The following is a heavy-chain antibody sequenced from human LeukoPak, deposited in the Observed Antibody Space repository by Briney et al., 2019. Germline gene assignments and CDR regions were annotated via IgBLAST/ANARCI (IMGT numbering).Heavy chain of an antibody. D-gene: IGHD4-23*01. Sequence: SETLSLTCAVYGGSFSGYYWSWIRQPPGKGLEWIGEINHSGSTNYNPSLKSRVTISVDTSKNQFSRELSSVTAADTAVYYCARYLDYGGNSRVFQHWGQGTLVTVSS. CDR1: GGSFSGYY. V-gene: IGHV4-34*01. CDR2: INHSGST. J-gene: IGHJ1*01. CDR3: ARYLDYGGNSRVFQH.